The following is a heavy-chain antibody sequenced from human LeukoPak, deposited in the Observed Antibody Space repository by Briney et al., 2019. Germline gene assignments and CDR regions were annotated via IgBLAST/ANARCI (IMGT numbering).Heavy chain of an antibody. V-gene: IGHV4-59*01. D-gene: IGHD6-13*01. J-gene: IGHJ6*03. CDR2: IYYSGST. CDR1: GGSISSYY. CDR3: ARGPGYSSSWYHYYYYYMDV. Sequence: PSETLSLTCTVSGGSISSYYWSWIRQPPGKGLEWIRYIYYSGSTNYNPSLKSRVTISVDTSKNQFSLKLSSVTAADTAVYYCARGPGYSSSWYHYYYYYMDVWGKGTTVTVSS.